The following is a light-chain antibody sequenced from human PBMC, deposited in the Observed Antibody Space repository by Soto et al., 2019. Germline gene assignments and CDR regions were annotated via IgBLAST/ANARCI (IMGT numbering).Light chain of an antibody. J-gene: IGLJ2*01. CDR3: SSYTSSSTHVV. CDR1: NSDVGGYNY. V-gene: IGLV2-14*01. CDR2: EVS. Sequence: QSALTQPASVSGSPGQSITISCTGTNSDVGGYNYVSWYQQHPGKAPKLMIYEVSNRPSGVSNRFSGSKSGNTASLTISGLQAEDGADYYCSSYTSSSTHVVFGGGTKLTVL.